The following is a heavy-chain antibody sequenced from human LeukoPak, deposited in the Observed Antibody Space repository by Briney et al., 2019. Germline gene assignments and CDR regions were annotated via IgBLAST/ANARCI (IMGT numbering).Heavy chain of an antibody. CDR2: IRSKANSYAT. J-gene: IGHJ3*02. Sequence: GGSLRLSCAASGFTFSGSAMHWVRQASGKGLEWVGRIRSKANSYATAYAASVKGRFTISRDDSKNTAYLQMNSLKTEDTAVYYCARVTDYDSSGYYYFYAFDIWGQGTMVTVSS. CDR3: ARVTDYDSSGYYYFYAFDI. V-gene: IGHV3-73*01. CDR1: GFTFSGSA. D-gene: IGHD3-22*01.